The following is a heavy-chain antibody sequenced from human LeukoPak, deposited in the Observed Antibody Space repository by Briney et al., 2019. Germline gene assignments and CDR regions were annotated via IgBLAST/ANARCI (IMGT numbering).Heavy chain of an antibody. CDR1: GGSISSGGYY. CDR2: IHHSGST. CDR3: ARATGVPNWNYDY. V-gene: IGHV4-30-2*01. J-gene: IGHJ4*02. Sequence: SQTLSLTCTVSGGSISSGGYYWSWIRQPPGKGLEWIGYIHHSGSTYYNPSLKSRVTISVDRSKNQFSLKLSSVTAADTAVYYCARATGVPNWNYDYWGQGTLVTVSS. D-gene: IGHD1-7*01.